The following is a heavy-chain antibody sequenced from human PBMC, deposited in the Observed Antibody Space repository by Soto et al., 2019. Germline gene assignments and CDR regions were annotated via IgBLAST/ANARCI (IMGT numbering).Heavy chain of an antibody. V-gene: IGHV4-4*07. CDR2: VSGTGSP. Sequence: YEDLSLTWRGSGTFMSNYRWNWVRLSAGGGLEWIGRVSGTGSPDYNPSLKRRVTVSLDWSETQFSLKLMSVTAADTAVNYCARAYWHHVGGSISAPLDHSGQGTFVTVSS. CDR3: ARAYWHHVGGSISAPLDH. J-gene: IGHJ5*02. CDR1: GTFMSNYR. D-gene: IGHD3-16*01.